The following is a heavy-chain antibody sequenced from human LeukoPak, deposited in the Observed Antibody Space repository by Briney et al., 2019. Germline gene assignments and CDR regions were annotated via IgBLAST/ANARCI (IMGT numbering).Heavy chain of an antibody. J-gene: IGHJ4*02. CDR3: ARGPPYSSSLDH. CDR2: INPNSGGT. V-gene: IGHV1-2*02. D-gene: IGHD6-6*01. Sequence: ASVKFSCKASGYTFTGYYMHWVRQAPGQGLEWMGWINPNSGGTNYAQKFQGRVTMTRDTSISTAYMELSRLRSDDTAVYYCARGPPYSSSLDHWGQGTLVTVSS. CDR1: GYTFTGYY.